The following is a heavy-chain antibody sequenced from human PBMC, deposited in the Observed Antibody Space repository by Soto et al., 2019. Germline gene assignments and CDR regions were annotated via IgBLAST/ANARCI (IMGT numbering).Heavy chain of an antibody. CDR2: IRRNAYGGTT. CDR1: GFTFGDYA. Sequence: PGGSLRLSCTTSGFTFGDYALSWVRQAPGKGLEWVGFIRRNAYGGTTDYAASVKGRFTISRDDSKSIAYLQMNSLGTEDTALYYCTRASSLDFDFWGQGTLVTVYS. CDR3: TRASSLDFDF. V-gene: IGHV3-49*04. J-gene: IGHJ4*02. D-gene: IGHD3-16*01.